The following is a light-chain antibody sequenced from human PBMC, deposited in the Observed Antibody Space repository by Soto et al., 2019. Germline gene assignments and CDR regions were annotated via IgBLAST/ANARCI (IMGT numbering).Light chain of an antibody. CDR3: QQRSNWPST. Sequence: EIVLTQSPATLSLSPGERATLSCRASQRVSSYLAWYQQKPGQAPRLLIYDASNRATGIPARFSGSGSGTDFTLTISSLEPEEFAVYYCQQRSNWPSTFGGGNKVEIK. J-gene: IGKJ4*01. CDR1: QRVSSY. V-gene: IGKV3-11*01. CDR2: DAS.